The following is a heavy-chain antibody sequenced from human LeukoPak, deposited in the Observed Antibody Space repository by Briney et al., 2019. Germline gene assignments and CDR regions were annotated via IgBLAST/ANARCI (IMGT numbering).Heavy chain of an antibody. J-gene: IGHJ4*02. D-gene: IGHD1-26*01. CDR2: ISGSGGIT. Sequence: GGSLRLSCAASGFTFSSYAMSWVRQAPGKGLEWVSAISGSGGITSYADSVKGRFTISRDNSKNTLYLQMNSLRAEDTAVYYCAKGDTTWELPHDYWGQGTLVTVSS. CDR3: AKGDTTWELPHDY. CDR1: GFTFSSYA. V-gene: IGHV3-23*01.